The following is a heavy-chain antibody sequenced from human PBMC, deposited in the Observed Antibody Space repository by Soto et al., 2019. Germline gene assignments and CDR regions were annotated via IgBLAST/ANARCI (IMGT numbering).Heavy chain of an antibody. V-gene: IGHV3-48*03. J-gene: IGHJ4*02. CDR2: VSKSGGTT. CDR1: GFTFSAYE. Sequence: GGSLRLSCAASGFTFSAYEMHWVRQAPGQGLEWVSYVSKSGGTTYYADSVKGRFTISRDDAKNSVYLQMSSLRPEDMAVYKCVREGHYYFDYWGQGALVTVSS. CDR3: VREGHYYFDY.